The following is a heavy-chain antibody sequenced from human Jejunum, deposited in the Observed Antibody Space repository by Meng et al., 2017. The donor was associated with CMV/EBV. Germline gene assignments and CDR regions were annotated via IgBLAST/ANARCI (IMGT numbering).Heavy chain of an antibody. CDR2: MNPNNGNT. J-gene: IGHJ4*02. CDR3: ARALRYYGSGSDDN. CDR1: GYPFTSYG. D-gene: IGHD3-10*01. Sequence: KASGYPFTSYGINWVRQATGQGLEWMGWMNPNNGNTGYVQKFQGRVTMTWNTSISTAYMELSSLRSEDTAVYYCARALRYYGSGSDDNWGQGTLVTVSS. V-gene: IGHV1-8*01.